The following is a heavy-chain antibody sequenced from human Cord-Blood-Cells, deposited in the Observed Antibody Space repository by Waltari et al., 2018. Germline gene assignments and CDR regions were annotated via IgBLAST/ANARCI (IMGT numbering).Heavy chain of an antibody. Sequence: QLQLQESGPGLVKPSETLSLTCTVSGGRISSRSYYWGWIRQPPGKGLEWIGSIYYSGSTYYNPSLKSRVTISVDTSKNQFSLKLSSVTAADTAVYYCARRSIAAAGTDYWGQGTLVTVSS. CDR2: IYYSGST. J-gene: IGHJ4*02. CDR1: GGRISSRSYY. V-gene: IGHV4-39*01. CDR3: ARRSIAAAGTDY. D-gene: IGHD6-13*01.